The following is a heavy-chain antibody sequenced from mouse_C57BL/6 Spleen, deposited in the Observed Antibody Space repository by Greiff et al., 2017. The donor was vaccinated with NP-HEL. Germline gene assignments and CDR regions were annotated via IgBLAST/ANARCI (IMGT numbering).Heavy chain of an antibody. J-gene: IGHJ2*01. D-gene: IGHD2-1*01. V-gene: IGHV1-69*01. CDR2: IDPSDSYT. CDR1: GYTFTSYW. Sequence: VQLQQPGAELVMPGASVKLSCKASGYTFTSYWMHWVKQRPGQGLEWIGEIDPSDSYTNYNQKFKGKSTLTVDKSSSTAYMQLSSRTSEDSAVYYCARMYYGNRFDYWGQGTTLTVSS. CDR3: ARMYYGNRFDY.